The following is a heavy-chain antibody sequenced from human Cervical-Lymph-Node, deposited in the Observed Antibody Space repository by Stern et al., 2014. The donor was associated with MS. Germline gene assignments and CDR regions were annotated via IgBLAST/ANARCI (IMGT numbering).Heavy chain of an antibody. V-gene: IGHV1-69*11. CDR3: AKDHQLQRLSGMDV. D-gene: IGHD1-1*01. CDR2: IMPILGTT. Sequence: VQLVESGTEVKKPGSSVTVSCKASGAPFGSNTFRWVRQAPGKGLEWMGNIMPILGTTAYAEKFQDRVTITADDATATVYMKLTSLRSEDTAIYYCAKDHQLQRLSGMDVWGQGTTVAVSS. CDR1: GAPFGSNT. J-gene: IGHJ6*02.